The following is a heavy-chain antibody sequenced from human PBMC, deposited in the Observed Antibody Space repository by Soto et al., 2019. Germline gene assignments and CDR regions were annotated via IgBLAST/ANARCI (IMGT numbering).Heavy chain of an antibody. V-gene: IGHV3-21*01. D-gene: IGHD3-3*01. CDR2: ISSSSSYI. Sequence: LSLSCAASGFTFSSYSMNWVRQAPVKGLEWVSSISSSSSYIYYADSVKGRFTISRDNAKNSLYLQMNSLRAEDTAVYYCAAAYYDFWSGIHGAFDIWGQGTMVTV. CDR1: GFTFSSYS. J-gene: IGHJ3*02. CDR3: AAAYYDFWSGIHGAFDI.